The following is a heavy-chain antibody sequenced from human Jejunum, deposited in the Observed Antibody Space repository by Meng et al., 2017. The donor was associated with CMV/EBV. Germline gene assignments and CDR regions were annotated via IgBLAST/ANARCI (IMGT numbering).Heavy chain of an antibody. Sequence: CNVSGGSISTYSWTWVRQMPGKGLEWIGYVHRSGDTKYNPSLKSRVTISVDTAKNQFSVRLTSVTAADTAVYYCARAYSGSYWIEYWGQGTLVTVSS. D-gene: IGHD1-26*01. CDR3: ARAYSGSYWIEY. CDR2: VHRSGDT. V-gene: IGHV4-59*01. J-gene: IGHJ4*02. CDR1: GGSISTYS.